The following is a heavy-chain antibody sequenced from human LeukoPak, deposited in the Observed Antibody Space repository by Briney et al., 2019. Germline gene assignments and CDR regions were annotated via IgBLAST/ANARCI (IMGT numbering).Heavy chain of an antibody. V-gene: IGHV1-69*13. J-gene: IGHJ3*02. CDR2: IIPIFGTA. CDR1: GGTFSSYA. CDR3: ARGSQQGRPDAFDI. Sequence: PRASVKVSCKASGGTFSSYAISWVRQAPGQGLEWMGGIIPIFGTANYAQKFQGRVTITADESTSTAYMELSSLRSEDTAVYYCARGSQQGRPDAFDIWGQGTMVTVSS. D-gene: IGHD1/OR15-1a*01.